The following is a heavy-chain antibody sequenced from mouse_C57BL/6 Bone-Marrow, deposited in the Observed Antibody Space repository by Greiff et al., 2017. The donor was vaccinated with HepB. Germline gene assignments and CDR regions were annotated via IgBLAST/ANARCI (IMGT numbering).Heavy chain of an antibody. D-gene: IGHD2-2*01. CDR2: IYPSDSET. Sequence: QVQLQQPGAELVRPGSSVKLSCKASGYTFTSYWMDWVKQRPGQGLEWIGNIYPSDSETHYNQKFKDKATLTVDKSSSTAYMPLSSLTSEDSAVYYCALYYGSFFDYWGQGTTLTVSS. J-gene: IGHJ2*01. V-gene: IGHV1-61*01. CDR3: ALYYGSFFDY. CDR1: GYTFTSYW.